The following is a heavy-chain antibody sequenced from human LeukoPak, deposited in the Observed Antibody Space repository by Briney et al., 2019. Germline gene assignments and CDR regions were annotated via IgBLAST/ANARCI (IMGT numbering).Heavy chain of an antibody. J-gene: IGHJ6*03. D-gene: IGHD1-1*01. CDR2: IIPIFGTA. V-gene: IGHV1-69*06. CDR3: HLWGTTPGRYYYYMDV. Sequence: ASVKVSCKASGGTFSSYAISWVRQAPGQGLEWMGGIIPIFGTANYAQKFQGRVTITADKSTSTAYMELSSLRSEDTAVYYCHLWGTTPGRYYYYMDVWGKGTTVTVSS. CDR1: GGTFSSYA.